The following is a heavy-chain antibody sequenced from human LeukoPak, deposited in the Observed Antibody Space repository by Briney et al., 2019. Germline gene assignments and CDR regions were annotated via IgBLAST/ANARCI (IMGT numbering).Heavy chain of an antibody. D-gene: IGHD2-2*01. Sequence: SETLSLTCTVSGDSISRYYWSWIRQPPGKGLEWIGYIYYSGSTNYNPSLKSRVTISVHTSKNQFSLKLSSVTAADTAVYYCARHRCSGTSCYYFDYWGQGTLVTVSS. CDR1: GDSISRYY. CDR2: IYYSGST. CDR3: ARHRCSGTSCYYFDY. V-gene: IGHV4-59*08. J-gene: IGHJ4*02.